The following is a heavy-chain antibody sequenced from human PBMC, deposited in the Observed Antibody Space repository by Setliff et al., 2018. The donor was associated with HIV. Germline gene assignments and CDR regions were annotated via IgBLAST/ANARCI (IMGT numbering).Heavy chain of an antibody. CDR2: IYYSGST. J-gene: IGHJ6*03. V-gene: IGHV4-39*02. D-gene: IGHD4-17*01. CDR1: GASISSSDYY. CDR3: AREGYGDKRERYFYYMDV. Sequence: SETLSLTCSVSGASISSSDYYWGWIRQPPGKGLEWIGSIYYSGSTDYNPSLKSRVTISVDTSKNQFSLKLNSVTAADTAVYYCAREGYGDKRERYFYYMDVWGKGTTVTVSS.